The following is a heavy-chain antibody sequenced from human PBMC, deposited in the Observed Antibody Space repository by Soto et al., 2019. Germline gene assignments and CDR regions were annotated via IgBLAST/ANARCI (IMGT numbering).Heavy chain of an antibody. Sequence: PGGSLRLSCAASGFTFSAYTMHWVRQAPGKGLECVAAISNAGLNTHFADSVKGRFTISRDNSKNTLFLQMTSLRAEDTAVYYCVKEEIVVVGGFDYWGQGTLVTVSS. CDR1: GFTFSAYT. D-gene: IGHD1-26*01. V-gene: IGHV3-30*14. CDR2: ISNAGLNT. CDR3: VKEEIVVVGGFDY. J-gene: IGHJ4*02.